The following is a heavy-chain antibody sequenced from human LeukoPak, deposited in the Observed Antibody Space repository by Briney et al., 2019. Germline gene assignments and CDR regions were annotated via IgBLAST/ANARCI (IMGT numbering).Heavy chain of an antibody. CDR2: IYYSGST. V-gene: IGHV4-30-4*01. CDR3: AAPVDYGSGSYLS. J-gene: IGHJ5*02. D-gene: IGHD3-10*01. Sequence: PSETLSLNCTVSGGSISSGDYYWSWIRQPPGKGLEWIGYIYYSGSTHYNPSLKSRVTISVDTSKNQFSLKLRSVTAADTAVYHCAAPVDYGSGSYLSWGQGTLVTVSS. CDR1: GGSISSGDYY.